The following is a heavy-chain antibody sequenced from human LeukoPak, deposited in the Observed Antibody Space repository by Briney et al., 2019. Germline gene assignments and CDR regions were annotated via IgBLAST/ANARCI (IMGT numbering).Heavy chain of an antibody. CDR1: GGSISSYY. CDR2: IYYSGST. D-gene: IGHD3-10*01. V-gene: IGHV4-59*01. CDR3: ARVLGSGISDY. Sequence: PSETLSLTCTVSGGSISSYYWSWIRQPPGKGLEWIGYIYYSGSTNYNPSLKSRVTISVDTSKNQFSLKLSSVTAADTAVYSCARVLGSGISDYWGQGTLVTVSS. J-gene: IGHJ4*02.